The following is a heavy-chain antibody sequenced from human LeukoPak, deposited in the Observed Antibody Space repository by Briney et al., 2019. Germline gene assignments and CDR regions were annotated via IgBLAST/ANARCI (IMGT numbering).Heavy chain of an antibody. J-gene: IGHJ5*02. CDR2: IYTSGST. CDR3: ARSYDSSGYYYDP. CDR1: GGSISSYY. D-gene: IGHD3-22*01. Sequence: SETLSLTCTVSGGSISSYYWSWIRQPAGKGLEWIGRIYTSGSTNYNPSLKSRVTISVDKSKNQFSLKLSSVTAADTAVYYCARSYDSSGYYYDPWGHGTLVTVSS. V-gene: IGHV4-4*07.